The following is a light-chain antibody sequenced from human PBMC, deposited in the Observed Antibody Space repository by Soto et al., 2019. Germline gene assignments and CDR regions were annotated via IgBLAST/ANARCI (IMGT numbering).Light chain of an antibody. V-gene: IGKV1-9*01. Sequence: IQLTQSPSSLSASVGDRVTITCLASQGINKFLAWYQQRPGKAPQLLVYGASTLQSGVPSRFSGSGSGTHFTLTISSLQPEDFATYYCQQLTNFRFTFGQGTKLDIK. CDR1: QGINKF. CDR2: GAS. CDR3: QQLTNFRFT. J-gene: IGKJ2*01.